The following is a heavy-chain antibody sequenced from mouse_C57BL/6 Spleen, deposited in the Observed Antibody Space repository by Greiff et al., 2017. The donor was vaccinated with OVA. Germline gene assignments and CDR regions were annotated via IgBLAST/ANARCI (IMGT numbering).Heavy chain of an antibody. D-gene: IGHD3-1*01. V-gene: IGHV1-76*01. J-gene: IGHJ4*01. CDR3: ATGTQAMDY. Sequence: QVQLKESGAELVRPGASVKLSCKASGYTFTDYYINWVKQRPGQGLEWIARIYPGSGTTYYNEKFKGKATLTAEKSSSTAYMQLSSLTSEDSAVYFCATGTQAMDYWGQGTSVTVSS. CDR1: GYTFTDYY. CDR2: IYPGSGTT.